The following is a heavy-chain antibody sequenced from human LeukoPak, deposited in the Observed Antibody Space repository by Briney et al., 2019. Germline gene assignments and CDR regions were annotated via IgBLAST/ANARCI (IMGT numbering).Heavy chain of an antibody. CDR3: ARVNPAAGPFDY. V-gene: IGHV1-18*01. CDR2: ISAYNGNT. J-gene: IGHJ4*02. CDR1: GYTFTSYG. D-gene: IGHD6-13*01. Sequence: ASVKVSCKASGYTFTSYGISWVRQAPGQGLEWMGWISAYNGNTNYAQKLQGRVTMTTDTSTTTAYMELRSLRSDDTAVYYCARVNPAAGPFDYWGQGTLVTVSS.